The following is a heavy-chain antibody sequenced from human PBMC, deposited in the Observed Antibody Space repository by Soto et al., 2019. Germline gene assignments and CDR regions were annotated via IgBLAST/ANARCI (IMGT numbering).Heavy chain of an antibody. D-gene: IGHD2-15*01. Sequence: EVQFLESGGDLVQPGGSLRLSCVASGITFVSGAMSWVRQAPGEGLGWVSTITDNGGDSKYADSVRGRFTISRDNSKKILYLQMSNLRAEDSAVYYCVRGSQDSYPGSRIFDFWGRGTLVTVSS. CDR1: GITFVSGA. CDR2: ITDNGGDS. V-gene: IGHV3-23*01. J-gene: IGHJ4*02. CDR3: VRGSQDSYPGSRIFDF.